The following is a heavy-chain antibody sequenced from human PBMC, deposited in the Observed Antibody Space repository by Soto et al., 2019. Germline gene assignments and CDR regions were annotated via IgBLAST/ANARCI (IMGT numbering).Heavy chain of an antibody. V-gene: IGHV3-21*01. D-gene: IGHD3-22*01. CDR3: ARLHDSSGYCFDY. J-gene: IGHJ4*02. Sequence: GGSLRLSCAASGFTFSSYSMNWVRQAPGKGLEWVSSISSSSSYIYYADSVKGRFTISRDNAKNSLYLQMNSLRAGDTAGYYCARLHDSSGYCFDYWGQGTLVTVSS. CDR2: ISSSSSYI. CDR1: GFTFSSYS.